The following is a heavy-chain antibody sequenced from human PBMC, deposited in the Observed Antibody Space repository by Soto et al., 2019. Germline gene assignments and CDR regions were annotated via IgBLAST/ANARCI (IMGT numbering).Heavy chain of an antibody. V-gene: IGHV3-33*08. CDR2: ISYLGTKT. CDR3: ARTDTGGTYFEF. Sequence: QVQLVESGEGVVQPGMSLRLSCADSGFTFSEYDMHWVRQAPGKGLAWVALISYLGTKTDYADSMKGRFTISRDNFKKTVSLQMESLRAGDSAVYFCARTDTGGTYFEFWGRGTLVTVSS. D-gene: IGHD3-16*01. CDR1: GFTFSEYD. J-gene: IGHJ4*02.